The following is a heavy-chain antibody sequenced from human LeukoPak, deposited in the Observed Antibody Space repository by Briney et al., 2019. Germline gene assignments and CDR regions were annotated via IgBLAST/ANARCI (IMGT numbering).Heavy chain of an antibody. Sequence: SETLSLTCTVSGGSISGYYWSWIRQPPGKGLEWIGYIYYSGSTNYNPSLKSRVTISVDTSKNQFSLKLSSVTAADTAVYYCARGVWGSPPGLWGQGALVTVSS. V-gene: IGHV4-59*01. D-gene: IGHD3-16*01. CDR2: IYYSGST. CDR3: ARGVWGSPPGL. CDR1: GGSISGYY. J-gene: IGHJ4*02.